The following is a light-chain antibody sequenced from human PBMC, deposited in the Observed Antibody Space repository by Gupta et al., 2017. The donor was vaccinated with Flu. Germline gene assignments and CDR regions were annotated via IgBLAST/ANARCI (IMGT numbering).Light chain of an antibody. J-gene: IGLJ3*02. Sequence: QSALTQPLSVSGSPGQPVTVSCTGRSGDVGGDNYVSWYQQHAGTAPKLMIYDVNKLPTGVPDRFSGSKSDNTASLTXSXLQAEDXADYYCCSYTGNCPWVFGGGTRLTVL. CDR1: SGDVGGDNY. CDR3: CSYTGNCPWV. CDR2: DVN. V-gene: IGLV2-11*01.